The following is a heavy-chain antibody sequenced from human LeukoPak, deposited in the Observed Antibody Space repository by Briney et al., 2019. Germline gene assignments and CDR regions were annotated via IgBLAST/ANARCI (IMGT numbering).Heavy chain of an antibody. Sequence: PGGSLRLSCAASGFTFSSYWMSWVRQAPGKGLEWVANIKQDGSEKYYVDSVRGRFTISRDNAKNSLYLQMNSLKAEDTAVYYCARVMYSSGWGPFDYWGQGTLVTVCS. J-gene: IGHJ4*02. CDR3: ARVMYSSGWGPFDY. V-gene: IGHV3-7*01. D-gene: IGHD6-19*01. CDR2: IKQDGSEK. CDR1: GFTFSSYW.